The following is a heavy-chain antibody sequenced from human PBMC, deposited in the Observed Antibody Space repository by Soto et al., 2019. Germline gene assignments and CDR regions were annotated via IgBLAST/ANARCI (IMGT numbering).Heavy chain of an antibody. CDR2: INAGNGNT. D-gene: IGHD6-19*01. J-gene: IGHJ4*02. V-gene: IGHV1-3*05. Sequence: QVQLVQSGAEEKKPWASVKVSCKASGYTFTGYAMHWVRQAPGQRLEWMGWINAGNGNTKYSQKFQGRVTITRDTSASAAYMELSSLSSEDTAVYYCARAVAVAADFDYWGQGTLVTVSS. CDR3: ARAVAVAADFDY. CDR1: GYTFTGYA.